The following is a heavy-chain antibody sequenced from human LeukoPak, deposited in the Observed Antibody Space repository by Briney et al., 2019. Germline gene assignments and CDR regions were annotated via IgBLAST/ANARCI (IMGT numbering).Heavy chain of an antibody. D-gene: IGHD3-16*01. CDR2: INPSGGST. V-gene: IGHV1-46*01. CDR3: ARDSFSPIMKPQFDY. J-gene: IGHJ4*02. Sequence: ASVKVSCKASGYTFTSYYMHWVRQAPGQGLEWMGIINPSGGSTSYAQKFQGRVTMTRDTSTSTVYMELSSLRSEDTAVYYCARDSFSPIMKPQFDYWGQGTLVTVSS. CDR1: GYTFTSYY.